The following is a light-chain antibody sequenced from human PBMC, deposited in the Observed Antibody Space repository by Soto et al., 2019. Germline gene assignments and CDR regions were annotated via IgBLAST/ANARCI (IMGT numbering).Light chain of an antibody. CDR2: GAS. Sequence: GLTQSPGTLSLSTGERATLSCRASQSVSSSYLAWYQQKPGQAPRLLIYGASSRATGIPDRFSGSGSGTDFTLTISRLEPEDFAVYYCQQYGSSRTFGQGTKVAIK. CDR1: QSVSSSY. CDR3: QQYGSSRT. J-gene: IGKJ1*01. V-gene: IGKV3-20*01.